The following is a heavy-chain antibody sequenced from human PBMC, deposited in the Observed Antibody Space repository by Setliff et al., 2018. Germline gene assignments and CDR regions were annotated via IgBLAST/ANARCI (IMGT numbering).Heavy chain of an antibody. J-gene: IGHJ6*03. CDR3: ARANKRLDYYYYYYMDV. V-gene: IGHV4-61*02. D-gene: IGHD1-1*01. CDR2: VYTNGGS. Sequence: SETLSLTCTVSGGSISSGSYYWSWIRHPAGKGLEWIGRVYTNGGSDYNPFLKSRVSISLDTSKNQFSLKLISVTAADTAVYYCARANKRLDYYYYYYMDVWGKGTTVTVSS. CDR1: GGSISSGSYY.